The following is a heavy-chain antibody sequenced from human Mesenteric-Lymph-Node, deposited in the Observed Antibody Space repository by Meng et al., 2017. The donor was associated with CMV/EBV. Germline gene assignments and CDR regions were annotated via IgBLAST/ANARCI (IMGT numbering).Heavy chain of an antibody. Sequence: YTFANDAITWVQQAPGQGLEWMGWIIAYNGNTNYAQNLQGRVTMTTDTSTSTAYMELRSLRSDDTAVYYCARDEGCSSTSCYGNFDYWGQGTLVTVSS. D-gene: IGHD2-2*01. CDR1: YTFANDA. J-gene: IGHJ4*02. V-gene: IGHV1-18*01. CDR3: ARDEGCSSTSCYGNFDY. CDR2: IIAYNGNT.